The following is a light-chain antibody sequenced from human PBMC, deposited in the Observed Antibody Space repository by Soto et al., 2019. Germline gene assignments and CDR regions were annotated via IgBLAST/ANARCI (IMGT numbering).Light chain of an antibody. J-gene: IGLJ2*01. CDR3: AAWDGSLKSVV. CDR2: SNN. Sequence: QSVLTQPPSASGSPGQRVTISCFGSSSNIGSRTVTWYQQLPGTAPKLLMFSNNQRPSGVPDRFSGSKSGTSASLAISGLQSGDEADYYCAAWDGSLKSVVFGGGTKVTVL. V-gene: IGLV1-44*01. CDR1: SSNIGSRT.